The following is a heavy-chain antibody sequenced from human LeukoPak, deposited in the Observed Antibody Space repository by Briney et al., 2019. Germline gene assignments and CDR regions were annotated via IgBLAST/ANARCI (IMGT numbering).Heavy chain of an antibody. CDR2: IYYSGST. CDR1: GGSISSYY. Sequence: PSETLSLTCTVSGGSISSYYWSWIRQPPGKGLGWIGYIYYSGSTNYNPSLKSRVTISVDTSKNQFSLKLSSVIAADTAVYYCARPRRDGYNYGPWGAFDIWGQGTMVTVSS. J-gene: IGHJ3*02. V-gene: IGHV4-59*08. D-gene: IGHD5-24*01. CDR3: ARPRRDGYNYGPWGAFDI.